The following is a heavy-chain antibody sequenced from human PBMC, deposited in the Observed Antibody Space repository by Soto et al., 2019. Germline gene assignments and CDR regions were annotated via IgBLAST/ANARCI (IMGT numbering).Heavy chain of an antibody. V-gene: IGHV3-74*01. J-gene: IGHJ6*03. CDR2: IGRDGTGA. CDR3: ARELTPGIFGVVSPYYYMDV. CDR1: GFTFSSYW. Sequence: PVGSLRLSCAASGFTFSSYWMHGVRQAPGKGLVWVSRIGRDGTGAGYADSVKGRFTISRDNAKNTLYLEMNSLRVDDTAVYYCARELTPGIFGVVSPYYYMDVWGKGTTVTVSS. D-gene: IGHD3-3*01.